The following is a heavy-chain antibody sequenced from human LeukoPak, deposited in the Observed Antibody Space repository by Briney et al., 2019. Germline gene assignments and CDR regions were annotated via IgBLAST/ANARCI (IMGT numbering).Heavy chain of an antibody. Sequence: GGSLRLSCAASGFTFSSYGMHWVRQAPGKGLEWVAFIRYDGSNKYYADSVKGRFTISRDNSKNTLYLQMNSLRAEDTAVYYCAKTGVSSSWFSEYYFDYWGQGTLVTVSS. CDR2: IRYDGSNK. V-gene: IGHV3-30*02. J-gene: IGHJ4*02. D-gene: IGHD6-13*01. CDR1: GFTFSSYG. CDR3: AKTGVSSSWFSEYYFDY.